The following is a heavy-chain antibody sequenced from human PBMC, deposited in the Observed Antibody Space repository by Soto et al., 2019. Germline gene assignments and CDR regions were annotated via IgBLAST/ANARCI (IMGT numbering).Heavy chain of an antibody. CDR3: AINSVYGSWASVNHYLDY. V-gene: IGHV3-7*01. CDR1: GFTFGSYW. CDR2: IKMDASEK. J-gene: IGHJ4*01. D-gene: IGHD3-10*01. Sequence: EVQLVESGGGLVQPGGSLRLSCAASGFTFGSYWMSWVRQAPGKGLEWLATIKMDASEKKYVDSVKGRFTMSRDNAKKSLYLQMDSLRGEDTAVYYCAINSVYGSWASVNHYLDYWGHGTLVSVSP.